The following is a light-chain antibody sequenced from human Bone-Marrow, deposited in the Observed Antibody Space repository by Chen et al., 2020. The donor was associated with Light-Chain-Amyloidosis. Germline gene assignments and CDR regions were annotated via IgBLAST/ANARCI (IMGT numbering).Light chain of an antibody. Sequence: DIQMTQSPSTLSASVGDRVTITCRASQSISSWLAWYQQKPGKAPKLLIYKASSLESGVPSRFSGSGSGTEFTLTISSMQPDDFATYYSQKYNSYSYTFGQGTKLEIK. V-gene: IGKV1-5*03. CDR1: QSISSW. CDR3: QKYNSYSYT. J-gene: IGKJ2*01. CDR2: KAS.